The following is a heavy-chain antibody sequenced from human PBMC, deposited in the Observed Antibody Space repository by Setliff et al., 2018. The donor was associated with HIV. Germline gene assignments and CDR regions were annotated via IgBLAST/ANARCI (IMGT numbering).Heavy chain of an antibody. CDR3: ARDLSTHWSGYSLGF. Sequence: ASVKVSCKASGYTFTDYYFHWVRQAPGQGLEWMGWINPKFGGTLYAQKFRGRVAMTRDVSINTVYVELSSLSSDDTAVYYCARDLSTHWSGYSLGFWGPGTLVTVSS. V-gene: IGHV1-2*02. CDR2: INPKFGGT. J-gene: IGHJ4*02. CDR1: GYTFTDYY. D-gene: IGHD3-3*01.